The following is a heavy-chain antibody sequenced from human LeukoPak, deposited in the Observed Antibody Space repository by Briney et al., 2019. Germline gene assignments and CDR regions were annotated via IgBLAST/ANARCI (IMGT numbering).Heavy chain of an antibody. CDR2: IYHSGST. CDR1: GGSISSGGYS. J-gene: IGHJ3*02. D-gene: IGHD5-18*01. CDR3: ARPGYSYGKNAFDI. V-gene: IGHV4-30-2*01. Sequence: PSETLSLTCAVSGGSISSGGYSWSWIRQPPGKGLEWIGYIYHSGSTYYNPSLKSRVTISVDRSKNQFSLKLSSVTAADTAVYYCARPGYSYGKNAFDIWGQGTMVTVSS.